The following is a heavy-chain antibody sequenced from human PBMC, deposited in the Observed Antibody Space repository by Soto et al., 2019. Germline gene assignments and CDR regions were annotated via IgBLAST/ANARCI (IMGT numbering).Heavy chain of an antibody. CDR2: INTNTGNP. CDR1: GYTFTIYA. J-gene: IGHJ3*02. Sequence: ASVKVSCKASGYTFTIYAMNWVRQAPGQGLEWMGWINTNTGNPTYAQGFTGRFVFSLDTSVSTAYLQICSLKAEDTAVYYCVYCSGGSCYQDAFDIWGQGTMVTVSS. CDR3: VYCSGGSCYQDAFDI. D-gene: IGHD2-15*01. V-gene: IGHV7-4-1*01.